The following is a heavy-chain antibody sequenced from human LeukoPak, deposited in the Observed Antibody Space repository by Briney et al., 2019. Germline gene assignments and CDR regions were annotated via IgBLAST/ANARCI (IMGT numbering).Heavy chain of an antibody. Sequence: GGSLRLSCAASGFTVSSNYMSWVRQAPGEGLEWVSVIYSGGSTYYADSVKGRFTISRDNSKNTLYLQMNSLRAEDTAVYYCARDRDYDSSGYYYNDYWGQGTLVTVSP. CDR1: GFTVSSNY. J-gene: IGHJ4*02. V-gene: IGHV3-66*02. CDR3: ARDRDYDSSGYYYNDY. D-gene: IGHD3-22*01. CDR2: IYSGGST.